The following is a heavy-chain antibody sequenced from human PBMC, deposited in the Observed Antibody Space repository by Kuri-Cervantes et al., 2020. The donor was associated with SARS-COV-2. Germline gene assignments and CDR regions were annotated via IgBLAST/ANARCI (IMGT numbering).Heavy chain of an antibody. CDR3: AKDVSTYYYDS. Sequence: GESLKISCAASGFTFSSYAMSWVRQAPGKGLEWVSAISGSGGSTYYADSVKGRFTISRDNSKNTLHLQMNSLRAEDTAVYYCAKDVSTYYYDSWGQGTLVTVSS. V-gene: IGHV3-23*01. CDR1: GFTFSSYA. D-gene: IGHD3-22*01. CDR2: ISGSGGST. J-gene: IGHJ4*02.